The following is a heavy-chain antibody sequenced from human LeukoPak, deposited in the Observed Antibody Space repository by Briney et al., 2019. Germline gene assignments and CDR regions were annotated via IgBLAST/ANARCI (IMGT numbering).Heavy chain of an antibody. D-gene: IGHD3-10*01. J-gene: IGHJ4*02. CDR3: AKDYTPMARGMGY. Sequence: GGSLRLSCADSGFTFDDYAMHWVRQAPGKVLEWVSGISWNTGSIGYADSVKGRFTISRDNAKNSLYLQMNSLRAEDTALYYCAKDYTPMARGMGYWGQCTLVTVSS. CDR2: ISWNTGSI. V-gene: IGHV3-9*01. CDR1: GFTFDDYA.